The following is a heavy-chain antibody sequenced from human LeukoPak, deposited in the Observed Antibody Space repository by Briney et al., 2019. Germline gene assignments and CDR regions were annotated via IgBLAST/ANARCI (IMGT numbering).Heavy chain of an antibody. J-gene: IGHJ4*02. Sequence: GSSLRLSCAASGFTFSTNAMAWVRQAPGKGVEWVSAVYGSGDDTYYAHSVKGRFTLSRDNSKNTLSLQMNSLRAEDTAVYYCAKDSRVSYWGQGTLVTVS. V-gene: IGHV3-23*01. CDR2: VYGSGDDT. D-gene: IGHD6-6*01. CDR3: AKDSRVSY. CDR1: GFTFSTNA.